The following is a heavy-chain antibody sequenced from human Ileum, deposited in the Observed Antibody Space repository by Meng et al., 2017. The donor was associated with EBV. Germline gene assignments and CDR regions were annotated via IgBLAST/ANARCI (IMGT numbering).Heavy chain of an antibody. CDR3: ARESYSDSSGYYSLDY. J-gene: IGHJ4*02. CDR1: GGSIRSSNW. V-gene: IGHV4-4*02. D-gene: IGHD3-22*01. Sequence: VLLHERVPGLVEPSGTASLPCPVSGGSIRSSNWWSWVRQAPGKGLEWIGEIHHTESTNYNPSLKSRVTISVDKSKNQFSLKLSSVTAADTAVYYCARESYSDSSGYYSLDYWGQGSLVTVSS. CDR2: IHHTEST.